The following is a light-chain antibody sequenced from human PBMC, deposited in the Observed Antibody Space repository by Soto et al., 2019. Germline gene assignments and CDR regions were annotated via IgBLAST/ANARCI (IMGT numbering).Light chain of an antibody. CDR2: DAS. V-gene: IGKV3-11*01. CDR3: QKRSNWPPIT. CDR1: QSVSSY. J-gene: IGKJ5*01. Sequence: EIVLTQSPATLSLSPGERATLSCRASQSVSSYLAWYQQKPGQAPRLLIYDASNGATGIPARFSGSGSGTDFTLTISRLEPGDFAVYYCQKRSNWPPITFGQGTRLEIK.